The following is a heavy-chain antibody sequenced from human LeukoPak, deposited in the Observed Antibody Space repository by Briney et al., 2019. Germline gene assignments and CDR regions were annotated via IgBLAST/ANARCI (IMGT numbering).Heavy chain of an antibody. CDR1: GGSISSGGYY. CDR2: IYYSGST. CDR3: ARGFGLSPDY. Sequence: SETLSLTCTVSGGSISSGGYYWSWTRQHPGKGLEWIGYIYYSGSTYYNPSLKSRVTISEDTSKNQFSLKLSSVTAADTAVYYCARGFGLSPDYWGQGTLVTVSS. V-gene: IGHV4-31*03. J-gene: IGHJ4*02. D-gene: IGHD3-10*01.